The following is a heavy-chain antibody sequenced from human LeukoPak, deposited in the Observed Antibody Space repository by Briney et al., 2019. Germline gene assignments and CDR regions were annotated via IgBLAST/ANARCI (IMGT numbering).Heavy chain of an antibody. J-gene: IGHJ5*02. CDR1: EFPLSSYA. D-gene: IGHD4-17*01. CDR3: GREPNGDYTGAMWFDP. V-gene: IGHV3-23*01. CDR2: ITGDGATR. Sequence: PGGSLRLSCVASEFPLSSYAMTWVRQAPGKGLEWVSSITGDGATRSYADSVQGRFTISRDNSENTLYLQMDSLRDEDTAVYFCGREPNGDYTGAMWFDPRGRGTLVSVSS.